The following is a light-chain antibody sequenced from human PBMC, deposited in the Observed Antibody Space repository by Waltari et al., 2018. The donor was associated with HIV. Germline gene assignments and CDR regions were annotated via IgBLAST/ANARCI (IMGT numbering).Light chain of an antibody. V-gene: IGKV3-15*01. CDR2: ATS. J-gene: IGKJ3*01. CDR1: QCVGDK. Sequence: EIVMTQSPASLSMSLGARATLSCGASQCVGDKLAWYYQKPGHAPRLLSYATSTRATGIPVRFSGRGSGTEFTRTIGSLQPEDGALYYWQHYDKWPPRFGQGTKVDIK. CDR3: QHYDKWPPR.